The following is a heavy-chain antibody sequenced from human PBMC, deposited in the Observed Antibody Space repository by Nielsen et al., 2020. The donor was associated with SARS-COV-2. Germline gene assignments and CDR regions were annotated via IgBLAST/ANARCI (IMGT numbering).Heavy chain of an antibody. CDR3: ARDRGYCSSTSCYYYYGMDV. D-gene: IGHD2-2*01. J-gene: IGHJ6*02. V-gene: IGHV3-30-3*01. Sequence: GESLKISCAASGFTFSSYAMHWVRQAPGKGLEWVAVISYDGSNKYYADSVKGRFTISRDNSKNTLYLQMNSLRAEDTAVYYCARDRGYCSSTSCYYYYGMDVWGQGTTATVSS. CDR1: GFTFSSYA. CDR2: ISYDGSNK.